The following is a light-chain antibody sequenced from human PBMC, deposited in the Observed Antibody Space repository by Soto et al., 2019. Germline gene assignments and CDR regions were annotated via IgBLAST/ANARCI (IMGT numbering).Light chain of an antibody. CDR3: GTCASSLSALV. CDR2: DND. Sequence: QSALTQPASVSGSAGQSITISCSGTMRDVGAYNLVSWYQQHPGTAPKLIIYDNDNRPSGIPDRFSGSKSGTSATLGITGLQTGDEADYYCGTCASSLSALVFGGGTKLTVL. J-gene: IGLJ2*01. V-gene: IGLV1-51*01. CDR1: MRDVGAYNL.